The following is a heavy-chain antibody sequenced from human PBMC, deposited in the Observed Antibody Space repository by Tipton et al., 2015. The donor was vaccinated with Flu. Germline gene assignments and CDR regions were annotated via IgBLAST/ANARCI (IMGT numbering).Heavy chain of an antibody. Sequence: TLSLTCAVYGGSFSGHYWRWIRRPPGKGLEWFGEINQSGSTNSNPSLKSRAAISVDTSKNQFSLKLSSLTAADTAVYYCARGSGEINIYLDSWGQGTLVTVSS. CDR1: GGSFSGHY. D-gene: IGHD6-19*01. CDR3: ARGSGEINIYLDS. V-gene: IGHV4-34*01. J-gene: IGHJ4*02. CDR2: INQSGST.